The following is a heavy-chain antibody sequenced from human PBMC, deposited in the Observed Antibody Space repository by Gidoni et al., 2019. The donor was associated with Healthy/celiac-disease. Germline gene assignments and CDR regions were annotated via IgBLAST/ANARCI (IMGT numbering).Heavy chain of an antibody. CDR3: ARGRYCSSTSCYWGGFDY. D-gene: IGHD2-2*01. J-gene: IGHJ4*02. V-gene: IGHV4-34*01. Sequence: QVQLQQWGAGLLKPSETLSLTCAVYGGSFSGYYWSWIRQPPGKGLEWIGEINHSGSTNSNPSLKSRVTISVDTSKNQFSLKLSSVTAADTAVYYCARGRYCSSTSCYWGGFDYWGQGTLVTVSS. CDR2: INHSGST. CDR1: GGSFSGYY.